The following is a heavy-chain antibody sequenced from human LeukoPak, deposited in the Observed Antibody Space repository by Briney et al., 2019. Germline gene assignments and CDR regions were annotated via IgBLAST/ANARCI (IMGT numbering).Heavy chain of an antibody. CDR2: VYHGGSA. D-gene: IGHD3-9*01. V-gene: IGHV4-30-2*01. CDR1: GDSISRDNYS. Sequence: PSETLSLTCAVSGDSISRDNYSWSWIRQPPGKGLEWIGYVYHGGSAYYNPSLKSRVTISVDRSKNQFSPSLTSVTAADTAVYYCARVLTGYLRRWFDPWGQGTLVTVSS. J-gene: IGHJ5*02. CDR3: ARVLTGYLRRWFDP.